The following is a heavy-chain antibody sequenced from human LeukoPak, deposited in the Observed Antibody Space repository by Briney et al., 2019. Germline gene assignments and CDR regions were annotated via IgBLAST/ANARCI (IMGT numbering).Heavy chain of an antibody. D-gene: IGHD1-20*01. Sequence: SETLSLTCTVSGYSISSGYYWGWIRQPPGKGLEWIGSIYHSGSTYYNPSLKSRVTISVDTSKNQFSLKLSSVTAADTAVYYCARASITGTTASNWFDPWGQGTLVTVSS. CDR3: ARASITGTTASNWFDP. CDR1: GYSISSGYY. V-gene: IGHV4-38-2*02. J-gene: IGHJ5*02. CDR2: IYHSGST.